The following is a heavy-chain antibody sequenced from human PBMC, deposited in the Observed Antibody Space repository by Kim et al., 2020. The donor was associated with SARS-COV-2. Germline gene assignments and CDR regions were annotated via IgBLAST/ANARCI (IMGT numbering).Heavy chain of an antibody. J-gene: IGHJ5*02. CDR3: ARIRGNYYGSGGFDP. D-gene: IGHD3-10*01. Sequence: TSLKTRLTISKDTSKNQVVLTMTNMDPVDTATYYCARIRGNYYGSGGFDPWGQGTLVTVSS. V-gene: IGHV2-70*01.